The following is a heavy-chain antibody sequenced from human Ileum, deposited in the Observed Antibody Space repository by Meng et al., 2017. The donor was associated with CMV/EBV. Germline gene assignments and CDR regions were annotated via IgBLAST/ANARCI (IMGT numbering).Heavy chain of an antibody. V-gene: IGHV3-23*01. CDR2: ISGSGGST. J-gene: IGHJ4*02. CDR1: GFTFSSYA. Sequence: GESLKISCAASGFTFSSYAMSWVRQAPGKGLEWVSAISGSGGSTYYADSVKGRFTISRDNSKNTLYLQMNSLRAEDTAVYYCARAHSADFWSGYYPFDYWGQGTLVTVSS. D-gene: IGHD3-3*01. CDR3: ARAHSADFWSGYYPFDY.